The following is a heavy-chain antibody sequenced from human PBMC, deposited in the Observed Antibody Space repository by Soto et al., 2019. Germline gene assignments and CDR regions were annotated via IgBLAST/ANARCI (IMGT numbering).Heavy chain of an antibody. CDR2: IIPIFGTA. J-gene: IGHJ6*02. CDR3: ARDRGWSGYYPYYYGMDV. CDR1: GYTFTRYP. Sequence: GASVKVSCKASGYTFTRYPIHWVRQAPGQGLEWMGGIIPIFGTANYAQKFQGRVTITADESTSTAYMELSSLRSEDTAVYYCARDRGWSGYYPYYYGMDVWGQGTTVTVSS. D-gene: IGHD3-3*01. V-gene: IGHV1-69*13.